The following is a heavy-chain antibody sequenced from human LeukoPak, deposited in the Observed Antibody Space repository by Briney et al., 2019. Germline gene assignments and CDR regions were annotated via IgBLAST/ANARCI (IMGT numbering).Heavy chain of an antibody. V-gene: IGHV4-59*08. CDR1: GGSISSYY. D-gene: IGHD2-8*02. Sequence: PSETLPLTCTVSGGSISSYYWSWIRQPPGKGLEWIGYMYSSGTTKYNPSLKSRVTMSVDTSKNQFSLRLHSVTAADTAMYYCARHPRSCTGDGTCFSWFDASGQGILVTVSS. CDR3: ARHPRSCTGDGTCFSWFDA. CDR2: MYSSGTT. J-gene: IGHJ5*02.